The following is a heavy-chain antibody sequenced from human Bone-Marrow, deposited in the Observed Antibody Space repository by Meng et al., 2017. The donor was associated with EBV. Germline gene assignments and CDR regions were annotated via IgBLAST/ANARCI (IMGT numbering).Heavy chain of an antibody. J-gene: IGHJ4*02. Sequence: QIQLVRSGGEVQKPGASVRVSCKTFGYTFSSFTLNSVRQVPGQGFEWVGWIHGYSANTHYAQKFHGRVNMSTDTSTDTSYMELKTLRPDDTAIYYCVRFSNYVLDHWGQGTLVTVSS. D-gene: IGHD3-10*01. CDR1: GYTFSSFT. V-gene: IGHV1-18*01. CDR2: IHGYSANT. CDR3: VRFSNYVLDH.